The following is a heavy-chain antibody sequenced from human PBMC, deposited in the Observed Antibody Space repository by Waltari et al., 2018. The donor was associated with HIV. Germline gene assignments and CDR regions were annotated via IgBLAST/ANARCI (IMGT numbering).Heavy chain of an antibody. D-gene: IGHD2-21*02. Sequence: EVHLVESGGGLVKPGGSLRLSCAASGFTFRVYSMTWVRQAPGKGLEWVSTSDSSSSYIDYADSGRGRFTISRDNAKNSLFLQMDSLRAEDTAFYYCARFDGGNSEVYHWGQGTLVTVSS. CDR1: GFTFRVYS. V-gene: IGHV3-21*04. CDR2: SDSSSSYI. CDR3: ARFDGGNSEVYH. J-gene: IGHJ4*02.